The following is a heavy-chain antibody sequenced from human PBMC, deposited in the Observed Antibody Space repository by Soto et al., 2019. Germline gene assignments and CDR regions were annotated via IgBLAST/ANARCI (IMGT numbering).Heavy chain of an antibody. CDR3: AKGRSYYYYYGVDV. J-gene: IGHJ6*02. CDR2: IIDSGGST. V-gene: IGHV3-23*01. CDR1: GFTFSSVS. Sequence: GGSLRLSWAASGFTFSSVSMGWVRQAPGKGLEWVSDIIDSGGSTYYADSVKGRFTISRDNSKSTLYLQMNSLRAEDTALYYCAKGRSYYYYYGVDVWGQGTTVTVSS.